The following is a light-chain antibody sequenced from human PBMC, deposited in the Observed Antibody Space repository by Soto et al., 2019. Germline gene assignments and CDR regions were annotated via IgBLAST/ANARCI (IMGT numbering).Light chain of an antibody. CDR1: QSVSSNV. CDR3: QHYGDSSWT. V-gene: IGKV3-20*01. J-gene: IGKJ1*01. CDR2: GVF. Sequence: ELVLTQSPVALSLSSGERATLSCRASQSVSSNVVTWYQQKPGQAPSLLIYGVFSRATGLPDRFSGSGSGTDFTLTISRVAHDDVAFYFCQHYGDSSWTFGQGSRVEIK.